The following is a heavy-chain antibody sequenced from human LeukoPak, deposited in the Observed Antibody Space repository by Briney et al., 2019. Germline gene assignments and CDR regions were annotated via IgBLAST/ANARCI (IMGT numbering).Heavy chain of an antibody. CDR2: IWYDGSNK. Sequence: PGGSLRLSCAASGFTFSSYGMHWVRQAPGKGLEWVAVIWYDGSNKYYADSVKGRFTISRDNSKNTLYLQMNSLRAEDTAVYYCAKDALRSGYYHDYWGQGTLVTVSS. CDR1: GFTFSSYG. CDR3: AKDALRSGYYHDY. J-gene: IGHJ4*02. D-gene: IGHD3-3*01. V-gene: IGHV3-33*06.